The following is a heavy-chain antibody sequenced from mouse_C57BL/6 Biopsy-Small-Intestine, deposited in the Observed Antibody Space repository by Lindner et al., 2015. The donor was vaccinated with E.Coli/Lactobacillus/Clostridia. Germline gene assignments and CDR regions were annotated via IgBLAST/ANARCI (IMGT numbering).Heavy chain of an antibody. V-gene: IGHV1-9*01. CDR2: IVPGSDST. CDR3: ARRFYYGSFDC. Sequence: VQLQESGADLMKPGASVKFSCKATGYTFSGYWIEWIRQRPGHGLEWIGEIVPGSDSTNYNEKFKGKATFTADTYSNTAYMQFSSLTIEDSAIYYCARRFYYGSFDCWGQGTTLTVSS. D-gene: IGHD1-1*01. J-gene: IGHJ2*01. CDR1: GYTFSGYW.